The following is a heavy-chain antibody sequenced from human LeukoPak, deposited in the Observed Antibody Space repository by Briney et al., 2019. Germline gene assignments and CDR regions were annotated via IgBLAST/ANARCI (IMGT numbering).Heavy chain of an antibody. CDR1: GGSFSGYY. Sequence: PSETLSLTCAVYGGSFSGYYWSWIRQPPGKGLEWIGEINHSGSTNYNPSLKSRVTISVDTSKNQFSLKLSSVTAADTAVYYCARVNREYSSSWYYYYYYMDVWGKGTTVTVSS. J-gene: IGHJ6*03. CDR2: INHSGST. V-gene: IGHV4-34*01. CDR3: ARVNREYSSSWYYYYYYMDV. D-gene: IGHD6-13*01.